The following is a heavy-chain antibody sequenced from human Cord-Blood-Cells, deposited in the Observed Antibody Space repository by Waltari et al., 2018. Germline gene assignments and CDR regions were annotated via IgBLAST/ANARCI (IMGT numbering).Heavy chain of an antibody. Sequence: QVQLVQSGAEVKKPGASVKVSCKASGYTFTGYYMHWVRQAPGQGLEWMGGINPKSGGTNYSQKVQGRGTMTRDTSISTAYMELSRLRSDDTAVYYCASFGYDDAFDIWGQGTMVTVSS. CDR1: GYTFTGYY. D-gene: IGHD5-12*01. CDR2: INPKSGGT. CDR3: ASFGYDDAFDI. J-gene: IGHJ3*02. V-gene: IGHV1-2*02.